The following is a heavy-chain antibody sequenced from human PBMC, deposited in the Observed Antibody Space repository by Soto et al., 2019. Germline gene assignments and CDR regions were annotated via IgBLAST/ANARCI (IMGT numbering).Heavy chain of an antibody. V-gene: IGHV1-18*01. Sequence: GASVKVSCKASGYTFTSYGSNWVRQAPGQRLQWMGWISAYNGNTNYAQKLQGRVTMTTDTSTSTAYMELRSLRSDDTAVYYCASTTNWNYLDYYYGMDVWGQGTTVTVSS. D-gene: IGHD1-7*01. CDR3: ASTTNWNYLDYYYGMDV. CDR2: ISAYNGNT. CDR1: GYTFTSYG. J-gene: IGHJ6*02.